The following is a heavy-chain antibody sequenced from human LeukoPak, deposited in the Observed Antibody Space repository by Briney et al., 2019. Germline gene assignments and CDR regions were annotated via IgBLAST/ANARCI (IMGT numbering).Heavy chain of an antibody. Sequence: PSETLSLTCAVSGGSISSSNWWSWVRQPPGKGLEWIGEIYHSGSTNYNPSFKSRVTISVDKSKNQFSLKLSSVTAADTAVYYCARARITMVRGVIIGPVYFDYWGQGTLVTVSS. V-gene: IGHV4-4*02. J-gene: IGHJ4*02. CDR1: GGSISSSNW. CDR3: ARARITMVRGVIIGPVYFDY. CDR2: IYHSGST. D-gene: IGHD3-10*01.